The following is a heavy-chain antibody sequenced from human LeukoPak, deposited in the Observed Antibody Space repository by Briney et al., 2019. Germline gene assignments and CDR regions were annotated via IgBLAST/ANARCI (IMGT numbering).Heavy chain of an antibody. J-gene: IGHJ4*02. Sequence: RPSETLSLTCTVSGGSISSYYWSWIRQPPGKGLEWIGWIEYFYYSGSTKYNPSLKSRVTISGDASKNQFSLKLNSVTAADTAVYYCARVLVEQQLLGGLDYWGQGTLVTVSS. CDR2: FYYSGST. CDR3: ARVLVEQQLLGGLDY. V-gene: IGHV4-59*01. D-gene: IGHD6-13*01. CDR1: GGSISSYY.